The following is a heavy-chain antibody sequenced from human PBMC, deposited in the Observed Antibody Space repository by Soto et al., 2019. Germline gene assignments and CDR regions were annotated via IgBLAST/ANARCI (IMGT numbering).Heavy chain of an antibody. Sequence: GASVKVSCKASGYTFTSYGISWVRQAPGQGLEWMGWISAYNGNTNYAQKLQGRVTMTTDTSTSTAYMELRSPRSDDTAVYYCARLRDYDSSGYVDYWGQGTLVTVSS. CDR3: ARLRDYDSSGYVDY. D-gene: IGHD3-22*01. CDR1: GYTFTSYG. J-gene: IGHJ4*02. CDR2: ISAYNGNT. V-gene: IGHV1-18*01.